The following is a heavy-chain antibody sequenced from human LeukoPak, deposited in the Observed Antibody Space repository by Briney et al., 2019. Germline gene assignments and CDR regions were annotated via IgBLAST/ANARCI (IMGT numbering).Heavy chain of an antibody. CDR1: GYSFTSYW. V-gene: IGHV5-51*01. D-gene: IGHD3-10*01. CDR2: IYPGDSDT. J-gene: IGHJ3*02. CDR3: ARQFKELWFGEFPHDAFDI. Sequence: GESLKISCKGSGYSFTSYWIGWVRQMPGKGPEWMGIIYPGDSDTRYSPSFQGQVTISADKSISTAYLQWSSLKASDTAMYYCARQFKELWFGEFPHDAFDIWGQGTMVTVSS.